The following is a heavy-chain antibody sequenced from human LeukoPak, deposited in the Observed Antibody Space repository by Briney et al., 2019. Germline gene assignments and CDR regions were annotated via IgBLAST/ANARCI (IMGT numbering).Heavy chain of an antibody. CDR2: ISSSGSTI. V-gene: IGHV3-48*03. CDR3: ARAMVRGVYYYYMDV. Sequence: QPGGSLRLSCAASGFTFSSYEMNWVRQAPGKGLEWVSYISSSGSTIYYADSVKGRFTISRDNAKNSLYLQMNSLRAEDTAVYYCARAMVRGVYYYYMDVWGKGTTVTVSS. D-gene: IGHD3-10*01. J-gene: IGHJ6*03. CDR1: GFTFSSYE.